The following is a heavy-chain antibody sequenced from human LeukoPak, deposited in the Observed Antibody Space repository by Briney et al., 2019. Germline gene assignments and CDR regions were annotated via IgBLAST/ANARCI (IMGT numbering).Heavy chain of an antibody. J-gene: IGHJ4*02. V-gene: IGHV4-59*08. CDR3: ARLDCFVEGCYNH. CDR2: VSSDGTT. D-gene: IGHD2-15*01. Sequence: SETLSLTCSVSGDSVTSSYWNWIRQPPGKGLEWIGYVSSDGTTNFTPSLRSRLIMSVDTAKNDISLILTSVTGAGTAIYYCARLDCFVEGCYNHWGRGTLVTVSS. CDR1: GDSVTSSY.